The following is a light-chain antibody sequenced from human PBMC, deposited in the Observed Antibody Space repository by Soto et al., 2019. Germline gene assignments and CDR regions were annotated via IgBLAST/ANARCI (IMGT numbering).Light chain of an antibody. CDR1: SSNIGAGYD. J-gene: IGLJ3*02. CDR2: GNS. V-gene: IGLV1-40*01. CDR3: QSYDSSLSGWV. Sequence: QLVLTQPPSVSGAPGQRVTISCTGSSSNIGAGYDVHWYQQLPGTAPKLLIYGNSNRPSGVPDRFSGSKSGTSASLAITGLLPEDEADYYCQSYDSSLSGWVFGGGTKVTVL.